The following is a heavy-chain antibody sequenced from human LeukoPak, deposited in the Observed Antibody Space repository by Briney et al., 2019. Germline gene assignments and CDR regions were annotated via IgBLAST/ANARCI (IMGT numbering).Heavy chain of an antibody. CDR3: AKLGGYNYGYYFDY. J-gene: IGHJ4*02. CDR1: GYRFTSYW. D-gene: IGHD5-24*01. V-gene: IGHV5-10-1*04. CDR2: IDPTDSYT. Sequence: GESLRISCKGSGYRFTSYWISWVRQMPGKGLEWMGRIDPTDSYTNYSPSFQGQVTISADKSISTAYLQWSSLKASDTAMYYCAKLGGYNYGYYFDYWGQGTLVTVSS.